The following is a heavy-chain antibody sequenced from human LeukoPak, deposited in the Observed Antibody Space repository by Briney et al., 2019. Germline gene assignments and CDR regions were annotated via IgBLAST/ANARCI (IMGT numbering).Heavy chain of an antibody. D-gene: IGHD6-13*01. J-gene: IGHJ6*02. CDR1: GYTFTSYD. CDR2: MNPNSGIT. Sequence: GASVKVSCKASGYTFTSYDINWVRQATGQGLEWMGWMNPNSGITGYAQKFQGRVTMTRNTSISTAYMELSSLRSEDTAVYYCARGRSSSWYQIVGYYYGMDVWGQGTTVTVSS. V-gene: IGHV1-8*01. CDR3: ARGRSSSWYQIVGYYYGMDV.